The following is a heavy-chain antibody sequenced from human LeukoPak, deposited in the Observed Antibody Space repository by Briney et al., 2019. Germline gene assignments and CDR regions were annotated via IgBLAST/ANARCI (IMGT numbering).Heavy chain of an antibody. V-gene: IGHV3-74*01. J-gene: IGHJ4*02. CDR2: ISTDGSST. CDR3: ARDWGTSPSFFDF. Sequence: PGGSLRLSCAASGFTFSSRRMHWVRQAPGKGLVWVSRISTDGSSTSYADSVKGRFTISRDNAKNTLYLQMNSLRAEDTAVYYCARDWGTSPSFFDFWGQGTLVTASS. CDR1: GFTFSSRR. D-gene: IGHD3-16*01.